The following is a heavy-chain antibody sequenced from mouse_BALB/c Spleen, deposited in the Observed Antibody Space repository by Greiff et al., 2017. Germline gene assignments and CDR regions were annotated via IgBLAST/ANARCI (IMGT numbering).Heavy chain of an antibody. V-gene: IGHV5-4*02. CDR3: ARGYDGYRSWFAY. J-gene: IGHJ3*01. CDR2: ISDGGSYT. CDR1: GFTFSDYS. Sequence: EVMLVESGGGLVKPGGSLKLSCAASGFTFSDYSMYWVRQTPEKRLEWVATISDGGSYTYYPDSVKGRFTISRDNAKNNLYMQMSSLKSEDTAMYYGARGYDGYRSWFAYWGQGTLVTVSA. D-gene: IGHD2-3*01.